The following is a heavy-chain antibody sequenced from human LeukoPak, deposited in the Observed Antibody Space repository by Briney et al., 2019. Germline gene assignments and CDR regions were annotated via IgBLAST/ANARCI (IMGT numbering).Heavy chain of an antibody. J-gene: IGHJ4*02. V-gene: IGHV1-46*01. CDR3: ARGTSSGYYFDY. CDR1: GYTFTSYY. Sequence: VPVNVSCKASGYTFTSYYMHWVRQAPGQGLEWMGIINPSGCSTSDAQKFHARVTMTRDTSTSTVYMELSSLRSEDTAVYYCARGTSSGYYFDYWGQGTLVTVTS. CDR2: INPSGCST. D-gene: IGHD3-22*01.